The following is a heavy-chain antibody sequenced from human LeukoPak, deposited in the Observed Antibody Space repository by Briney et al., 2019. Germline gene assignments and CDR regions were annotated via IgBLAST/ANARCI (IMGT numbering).Heavy chain of an antibody. Sequence: SETLSLTCTVSGGSISSSSYYWGWIRQPPGKGLEWIGSIYYSGSTYYNPSLKSRVTISVDTSKNQFSLKLSSVTAADTAVYYCARGRSSWYGSTDYWGQGTLVTVSS. J-gene: IGHJ4*02. CDR1: GGSISSSSYY. CDR2: IYYSGST. V-gene: IGHV4-39*01. CDR3: ARGRSSWYGSTDY. D-gene: IGHD6-13*01.